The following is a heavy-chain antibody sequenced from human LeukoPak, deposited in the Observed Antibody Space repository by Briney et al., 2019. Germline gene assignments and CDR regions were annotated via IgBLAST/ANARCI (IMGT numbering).Heavy chain of an antibody. CDR2: IYSGGSS. Sequence: GGSLRLSCAASGFTVSSNYMSWVRQAPGKGLEWVSVIYSGGSSYYADSVKGRFTISRDNSKNTVYLRMNSLRVEDTAVYYCARGMGGYGGYDYWGQGTLVTVSS. CDR1: GFTVSSNY. J-gene: IGHJ4*02. CDR3: ARGMGGYGGYDY. D-gene: IGHD5-12*01. V-gene: IGHV3-66*01.